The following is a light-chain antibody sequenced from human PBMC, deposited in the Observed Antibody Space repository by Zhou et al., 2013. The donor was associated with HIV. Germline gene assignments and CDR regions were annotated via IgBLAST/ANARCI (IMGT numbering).Light chain of an antibody. CDR1: QNVFSN. CDR2: DAS. Sequence: EVVMTQSPSTLSVSPGERVTLSCRASQNVFSNLAWYQQKRGQAPRLLIYDASNRATGIPARFSGSGSGTDFTLTISSLEPEDFAVYYCQQYAASPSTFGGGTKVEIK. CDR3: QQYAASPST. V-gene: IGKV3-11*01. J-gene: IGKJ4*01.